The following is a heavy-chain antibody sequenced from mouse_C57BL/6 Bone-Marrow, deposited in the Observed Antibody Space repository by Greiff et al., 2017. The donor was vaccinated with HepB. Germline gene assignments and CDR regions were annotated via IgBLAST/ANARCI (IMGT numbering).Heavy chain of an antibody. CDR1: GYSFTGYY. CDR3: ARDSNYAWFAY. D-gene: IGHD2-5*01. J-gene: IGHJ3*01. V-gene: IGHV1-42*01. Sequence: VQLQQSGPELVKPGASVKISCKASGYSFTGYYMNWVKQSPEKSLEWIGEINPSTGGTTYNQKFKAKATLTVDKSSSTAYMQLESLTSEDSAVYYCARDSNYAWFAYWGQGTLVTVSA. CDR2: INPSTGGT.